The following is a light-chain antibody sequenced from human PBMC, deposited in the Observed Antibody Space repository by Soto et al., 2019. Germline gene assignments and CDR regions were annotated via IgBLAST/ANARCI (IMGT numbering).Light chain of an antibody. CDR1: SSDIGAYNY. Sequence: QLVLTQPASMSGSPGQSITISCTGTSSDIGAYNYVSWYQQHPGKAPKVIIFEVSNRPSGVSNRFSGSKSGNTASLTISGLQPEDEADYHCSSYTGGNTYWIFGGGTKLTVL. V-gene: IGLV2-14*01. CDR3: SSYTGGNTYWI. J-gene: IGLJ3*02. CDR2: EVS.